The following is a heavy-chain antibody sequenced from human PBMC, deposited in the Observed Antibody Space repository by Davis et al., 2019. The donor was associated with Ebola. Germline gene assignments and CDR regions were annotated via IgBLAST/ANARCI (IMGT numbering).Heavy chain of an antibody. Sequence: PGGSLRLSCAASGFTFSNYGMHWVRQAPGKGLEWVAVISYDGATKYYVDSVNGRFTIFRDNSKNTLYLQMDSLRTEDTALYYCADIVASMGAFDIWGQGTMVTVSS. CDR2: ISYDGATK. J-gene: IGHJ3*02. D-gene: IGHD2-15*01. CDR1: GFTFSNYG. CDR3: ADIVASMGAFDI. V-gene: IGHV3-30*03.